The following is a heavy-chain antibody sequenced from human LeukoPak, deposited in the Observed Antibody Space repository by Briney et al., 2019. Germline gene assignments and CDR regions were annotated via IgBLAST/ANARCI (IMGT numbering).Heavy chain of an antibody. CDR2: IYDSVIT. CDR1: GGSISSYY. V-gene: IGHV4-59*01. D-gene: IGHD1-20*01. CDR3: ARELTGTTPLAFDI. J-gene: IGHJ3*02. Sequence: PSETLSLTCSVSGGSISSYYWSWIRQSPGKGLEWIGHIYDSVITSYNPSLKSRVTISVDTSKIQISLSLRYVTAADTAVYYCARELTGTTPLAFDIWGQGTMVSVSS.